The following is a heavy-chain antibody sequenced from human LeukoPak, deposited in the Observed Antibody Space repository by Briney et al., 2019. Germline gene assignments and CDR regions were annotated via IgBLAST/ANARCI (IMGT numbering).Heavy chain of an antibody. Sequence: GGSLRLSCAASGFTFSSYGMHWVRQAPGKGLEWVAFIRYDGSNKYYADSVKGRFTISRDNAKNSVYLQLSSLRVEETAVYYCARFLATWDYYYMDVWGTGTTVIVSS. CDR2: IRYDGSNK. CDR1: GFTFSSYG. D-gene: IGHD3-3*01. J-gene: IGHJ6*03. CDR3: ARFLATWDYYYMDV. V-gene: IGHV3-30*02.